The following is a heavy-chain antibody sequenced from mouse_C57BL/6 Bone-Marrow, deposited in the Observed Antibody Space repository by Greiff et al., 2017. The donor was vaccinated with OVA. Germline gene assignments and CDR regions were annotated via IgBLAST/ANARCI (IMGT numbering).Heavy chain of an antibody. CDR2: ISNLAYSI. Sequence: EVQRVESGGGLVQPGGSLKLSCAASGFTFSDYGMAWVRQAPRKGPEWVAFISNLAYSIYYADTVTGRFTISRENAKNTLYLEMSSLRSEDTAMYYCAREGGTKGYFDVWGTGTTVTVSS. CDR1: GFTFSDYG. V-gene: IGHV5-15*01. D-gene: IGHD3-3*01. CDR3: AREGGTKGYFDV. J-gene: IGHJ1*03.